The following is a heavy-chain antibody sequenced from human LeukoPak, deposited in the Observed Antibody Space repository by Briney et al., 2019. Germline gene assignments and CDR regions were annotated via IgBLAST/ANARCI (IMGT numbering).Heavy chain of an antibody. J-gene: IGHJ3*02. D-gene: IGHD3-3*01. V-gene: IGHV5-51*01. CDR2: IYPGDSDT. CDR1: GYSFINYW. CDR3: ARRDLFTTFGVVHEAFKI. Sequence: GEPLKISCKGSGYSFINYWIGWVRQMPGKGLEWMGIIYPGDSDTRYSPSFQGQVTISADKSISTAYLQWSSLKASDTAMYYCARRDLFTTFGVVHEAFKIWGQGTMVTVSP.